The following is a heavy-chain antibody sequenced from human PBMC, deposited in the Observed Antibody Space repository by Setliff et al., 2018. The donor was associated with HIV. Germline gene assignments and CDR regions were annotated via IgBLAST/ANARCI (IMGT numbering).Heavy chain of an antibody. CDR3: ARASYLNYGMDV. CDR1: GYTFTSYA. Sequence: ASVKVSCKASGYTFTSYAMHWVRQAPGQRLEWMGWINAGNGNTKYSQKFQGRVTITRDTSASTAYMELSSLRSEDTAVYYCARASYLNYGMDVWGQGTTVTVSS. CDR2: INAGNGNT. V-gene: IGHV1-3*01. J-gene: IGHJ6*02. D-gene: IGHD1-26*01.